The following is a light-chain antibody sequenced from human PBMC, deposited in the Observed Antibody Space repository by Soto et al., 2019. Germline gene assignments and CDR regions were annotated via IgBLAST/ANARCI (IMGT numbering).Light chain of an antibody. J-gene: IGKJ2*01. CDR1: QSISSNY. V-gene: IGKV3-20*01. Sequence: DIVLTQSPGTLSLSPGERATLSCRASQSISSNYLAWYQQKPGQAPRLLIYGASSRATGIPDRFSGSGSGTDFTLTISRLEPEDFAVFDCQQYDASTYSFGQGTKLEIK. CDR3: QQYDASTYS. CDR2: GAS.